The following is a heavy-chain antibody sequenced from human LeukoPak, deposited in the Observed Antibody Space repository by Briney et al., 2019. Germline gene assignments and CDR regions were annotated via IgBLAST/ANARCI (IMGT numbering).Heavy chain of an antibody. Sequence: PSETLSLTCTVSGGSISSYYWSWIRQPPGKGLEWIGYIYYSGSTYYNPSLKSRVTISVDTSKNQFSLKLSSVTAADTAVYYCARRGSSSWYNYFDYWGQGTLVTVSS. CDR3: ARRGSSSWYNYFDY. D-gene: IGHD6-13*01. V-gene: IGHV4-59*12. CDR2: IYYSGST. CDR1: GGSISSYY. J-gene: IGHJ4*02.